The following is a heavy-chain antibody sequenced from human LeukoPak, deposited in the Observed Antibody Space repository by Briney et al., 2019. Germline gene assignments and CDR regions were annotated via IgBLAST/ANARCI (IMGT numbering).Heavy chain of an antibody. CDR1: GFTFSSYD. J-gene: IGHJ5*02. CDR2: ISGGGTT. CDR3: AQEDSEGGPNWFDP. V-gene: IGHV3-23*01. Sequence: GGSLRLSCAASGFTFSSYDMSWVRQAPGKGLEWVSAISGGGTTSYADSVRGRFTISRDNSKNTLYLQMNSLRVEDTAVYYCAQEDSEGGPNWFDPWGQGALVTVSS. D-gene: IGHD1-14*01.